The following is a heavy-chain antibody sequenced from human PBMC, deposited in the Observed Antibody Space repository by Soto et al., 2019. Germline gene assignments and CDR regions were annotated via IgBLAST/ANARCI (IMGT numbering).Heavy chain of an antibody. D-gene: IGHD4-17*01. Sequence: GGSLRLSCAASGFTFSSQAMSWVRQAPGRGLEWVSSIISTGTTYYAASVKDRFTISRDNSKNTLYLQMNSLRAEDTAVYYCAKASDYGGNWGFFDYWGQGTLVTVSS. CDR2: IISTGTT. CDR3: AKASDYGGNWGFFDY. J-gene: IGHJ4*02. V-gene: IGHV3-23*01. CDR1: GFTFSSQA.